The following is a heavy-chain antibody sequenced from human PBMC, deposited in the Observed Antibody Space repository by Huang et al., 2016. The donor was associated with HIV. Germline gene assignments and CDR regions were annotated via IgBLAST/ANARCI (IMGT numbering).Heavy chain of an antibody. CDR1: GGSIRSGGYS. D-gene: IGHD4-17*01. J-gene: IGHJ4*02. Sequence: QLQLQESGSGLVKPSQTLSLTCTVSGGSIRSGGYSWSWIRPPPGKGLEWIGYIAHSGSTYYNPSLKSRITMSVDRSTNHFSLKLTSVTAADTAVYYCARGILGAVTTNYFDYWGQGTLVTVSS. CDR2: IAHSGST. CDR3: ARGILGAVTTNYFDY. V-gene: IGHV4-30-2*01.